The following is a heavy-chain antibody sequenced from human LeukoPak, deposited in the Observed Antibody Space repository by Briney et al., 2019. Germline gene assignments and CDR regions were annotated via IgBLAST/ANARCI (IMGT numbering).Heavy chain of an antibody. V-gene: IGHV3-43*01. CDR1: GFTFDDYT. J-gene: IGHJ6*02. D-gene: IGHD3-22*01. CDR2: ISWDGGST. CDR3: AKGRKGGSSGYYLDGMDV. Sequence: GGSLRLSCTASGFTFDDYTMHWVRQAPGKGLEWVSLISWDGGSTYYADSVKGRFTISRDNSKNTLYLQMNSLRAEDTAVYYCAKGRKGGSSGYYLDGMDVWGQGTTVTVSS.